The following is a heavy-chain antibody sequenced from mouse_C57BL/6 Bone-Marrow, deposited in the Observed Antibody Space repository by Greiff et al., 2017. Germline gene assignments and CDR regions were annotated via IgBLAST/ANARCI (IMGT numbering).Heavy chain of an antibody. Sequence: VQLVEPGAELVRPGASVKLSCKASGYTFTSYGISWVKQRTGQGLEWIGEIYPRSGNTNYNEKFKGKATLTADKSSSTAYMELRSLTSEDSAVCVSARTEYYSDYFAWFAYWGKGTLVTVSA. J-gene: IGHJ3*01. CDR2: IYPRSGNT. V-gene: IGHV1-81*01. D-gene: IGHD2-12*01. CDR3: ARTEYYSDYFAWFAY. CDR1: GYTFTSYG.